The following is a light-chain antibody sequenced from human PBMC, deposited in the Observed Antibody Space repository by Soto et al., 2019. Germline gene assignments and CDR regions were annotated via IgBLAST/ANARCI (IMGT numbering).Light chain of an antibody. CDR3: SSYGGNNNLV. V-gene: IGLV2-8*01. J-gene: IGLJ2*01. Sequence: QSALTQPASVSGSPGQSITVSCTGSSSDVGKYDLVSWYQQHPGKSPKLIIFEVNKRPSGVPDRFSGSKSGNTASLTVSGLQAEDEAHYYCSSYGGNNNLVFGGGTKLTVL. CDR2: EVN. CDR1: SSDVGKYDL.